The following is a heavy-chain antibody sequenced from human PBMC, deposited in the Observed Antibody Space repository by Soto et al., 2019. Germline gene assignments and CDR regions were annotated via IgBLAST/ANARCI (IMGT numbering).Heavy chain of an antibody. CDR3: ARDPPPPEY. J-gene: IGHJ4*02. CDR1: GYTFASYA. Sequence: QVQLVQSGAEVKKPGASVKVSCKASGYTFASYAISWMRQAPGPGLEWMGWISAYNGNTNYAQKLQGRVTMTTDTPTSTAYTERRSLRSGDTAGYYGARDPPPPEYWGQGTLVTVSS. CDR2: ISAYNGNT. V-gene: IGHV1-18*01. D-gene: IGHD2-2*01.